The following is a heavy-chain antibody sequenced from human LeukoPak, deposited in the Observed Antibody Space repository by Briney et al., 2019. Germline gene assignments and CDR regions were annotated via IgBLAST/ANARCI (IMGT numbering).Heavy chain of an antibody. J-gene: IGHJ6*02. D-gene: IGHD2-15*01. V-gene: IGHV3-23*01. CDR3: AKHIVVVVAAIQYYYYGMDV. Sequence: GGSLRLSCAASGFTFSSYAMSWVRQAPGKGLKWVSAISGSGGSTYYADSVKGRFTISRDNSKNTLYLQMNSLRAEDTAVYYCAKHIVVVVAAIQYYYYGMDVWGRGTTVTVSS. CDR2: ISGSGGST. CDR1: GFTFSSYA.